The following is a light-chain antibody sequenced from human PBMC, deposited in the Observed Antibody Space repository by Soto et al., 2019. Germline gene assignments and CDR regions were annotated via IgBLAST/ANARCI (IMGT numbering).Light chain of an antibody. V-gene: IGKV1-33*01. CDR2: EAS. CDR1: QDISNS. Sequence: DIQMTQSPSPLSTSVGERVTITCQASQDISNSLNWYQQKPGKAPNLLIYEASKLQTGVPSRFSGGGSGTHFTFTISNLQPEDIATSYCQHYDNLPRYTFGLGTKLEIK. J-gene: IGKJ2*01. CDR3: QHYDNLPRYT.